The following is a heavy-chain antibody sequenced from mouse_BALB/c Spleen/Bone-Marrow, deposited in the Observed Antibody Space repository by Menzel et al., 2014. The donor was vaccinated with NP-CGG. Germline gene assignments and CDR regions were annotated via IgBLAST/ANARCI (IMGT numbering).Heavy chain of an antibody. CDR1: GFTFSNYY. D-gene: IGHD1-1*01. CDR2: INRSGGST. CDR3: ARHGSSYAMDY. V-gene: IGHV5-6-2*01. J-gene: IGHJ4*01. Sequence: EVKLVESGGGSVKLGGSLKLSCAASGFTFSNYYMSWVRQTPEKRLALVAAINRSGGSTYYPDTVKGRFTISRDDAKNTLYLQMSSLKSEDTALYYCARHGSSYAMDYWGRGTSVTVSS.